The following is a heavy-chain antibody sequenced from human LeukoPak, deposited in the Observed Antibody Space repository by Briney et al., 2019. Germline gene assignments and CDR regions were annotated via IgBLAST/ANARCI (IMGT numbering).Heavy chain of an antibody. CDR3: ATAGRALCSGGSCPFDY. J-gene: IGHJ4*02. CDR1: GGSISSYY. Sequence: SETLSLTCTVSGGSISSYYWSWIRQPPGKGLEWIGYIYYSGSTNYNPSLKSRVTISVDTSKNRFSLKLSSVTAADTAVYYCATAGRALCSGGSCPFDYWGQGTLVTVSS. D-gene: IGHD2-15*01. V-gene: IGHV4-59*08. CDR2: IYYSGST.